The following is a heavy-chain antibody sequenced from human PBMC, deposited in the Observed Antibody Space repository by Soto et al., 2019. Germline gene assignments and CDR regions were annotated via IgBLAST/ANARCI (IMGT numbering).Heavy chain of an antibody. V-gene: IGHV6-1*01. CDR2: TYYRSKWYN. Sequence: SQTLSLTCAISGDGVSCNSAAWNWIRQSPSRGLEWLGRTYYRSKWYNGYAVSVKSRISINPDTSKNQFSLQLNSVTPEDTAVYYCARASYSTTWYWYFDYWGQGAQVTVSS. D-gene: IGHD6-13*01. CDR3: ARASYSTTWYWYFDY. J-gene: IGHJ4*02. CDR1: GDGVSCNSAA.